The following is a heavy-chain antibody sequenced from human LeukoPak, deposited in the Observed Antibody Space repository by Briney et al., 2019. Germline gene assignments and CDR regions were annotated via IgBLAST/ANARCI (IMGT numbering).Heavy chain of an antibody. CDR2: IYYSGSI. J-gene: IGHJ4*02. Sequence: PSESLSLTCTVSGGSISSSSNYWGWIRQPRGKGLEWIGRIYYSGSIYYNPSLKSLVTMSVDTSKHQCSLKLSSVTAADTAVYYCARLFYYDSRGYPYYFDYWGQGTLVTVSS. CDR1: GGSISSSSNY. CDR3: ARLFYYDSRGYPYYFDY. D-gene: IGHD3-22*01. V-gene: IGHV4-39*07.